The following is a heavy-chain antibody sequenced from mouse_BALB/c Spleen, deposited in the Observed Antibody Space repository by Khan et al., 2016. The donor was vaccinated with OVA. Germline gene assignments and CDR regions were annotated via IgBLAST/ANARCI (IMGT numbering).Heavy chain of an antibody. J-gene: IGHJ3*01. Sequence: EVQGVESGGDLVKPGGSLKLSCAASGFTFSSYSMSWVRQTPDKRLAWVASISSGGDYTYYPDIVKGRFTISRENAKNTLYREMSSRKSEDTAMYYCASHLTGSFAYWGQGTLVTVSA. CDR2: ISSGGDYT. D-gene: IGHD4-1*01. CDR3: ASHLTGSFAY. CDR1: GFTFSSYS. V-gene: IGHV5-6*01.